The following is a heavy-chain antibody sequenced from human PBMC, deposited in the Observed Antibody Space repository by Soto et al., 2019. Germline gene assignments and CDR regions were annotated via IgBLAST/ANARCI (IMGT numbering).Heavy chain of an antibody. J-gene: IGHJ4*02. D-gene: IGHD3-22*01. Sequence: QLQLQESGPGLVKPSETLSLTCTVSGDSVTISDYYWGWIRQPPGKGLEWIGSIHYSGSTYYNTYLKSRVTISGDTSKKQFSLKLTSVTAADAAVYYCAAHDSGGYYAEYWGQGTLVTVSA. CDR1: GDSVTISDYY. CDR3: AAHDSGGYYAEY. V-gene: IGHV4-39*01. CDR2: IHYSGST.